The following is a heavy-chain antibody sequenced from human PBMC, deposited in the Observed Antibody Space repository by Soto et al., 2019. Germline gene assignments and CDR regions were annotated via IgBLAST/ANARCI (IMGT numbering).Heavy chain of an antibody. V-gene: IGHV3-33*01. Sequence: GGAVRLSCAASVITFSSHGMRWVRQAPGKGLERVAVIWYDGSNKYYADSVKGRFTISRDNSKNTLYLQMNSLRAEDTAVYYCARDPNVWQGLAYWGQGTLVTVSS. CDR2: IWYDGSNK. CDR3: ARDPNVWQGLAY. CDR1: VITFSSHG. J-gene: IGHJ4*02.